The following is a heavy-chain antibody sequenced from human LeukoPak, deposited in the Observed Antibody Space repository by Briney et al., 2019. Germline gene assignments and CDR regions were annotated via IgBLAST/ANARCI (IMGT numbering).Heavy chain of an antibody. J-gene: IGHJ4*02. D-gene: IGHD6-13*01. CDR3: ARARGRAAAGPFDY. V-gene: IGHV4-59*01. Sequence: SETLSLTGTVSGGSISSYYWSWIRQPPGKGLEGSGYIYYSGSTNYNPSLKSRVTISVDTSKNQFSLKLSSVTAADTAVYYCARARGRAAAGPFDYWGQGTLVTVSS. CDR1: GGSISSYY. CDR2: IYYSGST.